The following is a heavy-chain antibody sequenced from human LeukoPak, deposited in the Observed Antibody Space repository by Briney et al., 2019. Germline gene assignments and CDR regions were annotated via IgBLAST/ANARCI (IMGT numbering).Heavy chain of an antibody. CDR3: ARDYGDLGTDAFDI. J-gene: IGHJ3*02. CDR2: IYYSGST. V-gene: IGHV4-31*03. D-gene: IGHD4-17*01. CDR1: GGSISSGGYY. Sequence: PSETLSLTCTVSGGSISSGGYYWSWIRQHPGKGLEWIGYIYYSGSTYYNPSLKSRVTISVDTSKNQFSLKLSSVTAADTAVYYCARDYGDLGTDAFDIWGQGTMVTVSS.